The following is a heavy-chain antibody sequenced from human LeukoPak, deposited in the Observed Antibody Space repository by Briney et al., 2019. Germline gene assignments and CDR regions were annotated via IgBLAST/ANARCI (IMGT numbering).Heavy chain of an antibody. D-gene: IGHD4-11*01. CDR2: IIPIFGTA. CDR1: GGTFSSYA. CDR3: AREGDHSNALGY. J-gene: IGHJ4*02. V-gene: IGHV1-69*13. Sequence: VASVKVSCKASGGTFSSYAISWVRQAPGQGLEWMGGIIPIFGTANYAQKFQGRVTITADESTSTAYMELSSVTAADTAVYYCAREGDHSNALGYWGQGTLVTVSS.